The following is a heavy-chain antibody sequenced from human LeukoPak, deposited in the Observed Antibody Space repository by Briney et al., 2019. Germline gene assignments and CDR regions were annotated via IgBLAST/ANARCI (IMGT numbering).Heavy chain of an antibody. V-gene: IGHV4-59*01. CDR1: GGSISSYY. CDR2: IYYSGST. Sequence: PSETLSLTCTVSGGSISSYYWSWLRQPPGKGLEWIGYIYYSGSTNYNPSLKSRVTISVDTSKNQFSLKLSSVTAADTAVYYCARERDSMEFDYWGQGTLVTVSS. J-gene: IGHJ4*02. CDR3: ARERDSMEFDY. D-gene: IGHD2-8*01.